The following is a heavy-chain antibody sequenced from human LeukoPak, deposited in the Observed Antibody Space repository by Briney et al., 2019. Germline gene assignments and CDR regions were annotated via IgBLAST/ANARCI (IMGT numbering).Heavy chain of an antibody. CDR3: ARELAVGGTWFDP. CDR2: IKSYGSTT. Sequence: GGSLRLSCAASGFTFSSYWMHWVRQAPGKGLVWVSRIKSYGSTTNYADSVKGRFTISRDNAKNTLYLQMNSLRAEDTAVYYCARELAVGGTWFDPWGQGTLVTVSS. V-gene: IGHV3-74*01. CDR1: GFTFSSYW. J-gene: IGHJ5*02. D-gene: IGHD6-19*01.